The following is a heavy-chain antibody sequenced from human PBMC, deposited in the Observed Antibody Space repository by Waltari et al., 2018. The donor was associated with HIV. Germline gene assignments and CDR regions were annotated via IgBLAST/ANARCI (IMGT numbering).Heavy chain of an antibody. V-gene: IGHV1-46*01. Sequence: QVQLVQSGAEVKKPGASVKVSCKASGYTFTSYYMHWVRQAPGQGLEWMGIINPMGGSTSYEQKVPGRVTITRDTSTSTVYMELSSLRSGDTAVYYCASDYYGSGSPAYWGQGTLVTVSS. CDR1: GYTFTSYY. J-gene: IGHJ4*02. CDR3: ASDYYGSGSPAY. CDR2: INPMGGST. D-gene: IGHD3-10*01.